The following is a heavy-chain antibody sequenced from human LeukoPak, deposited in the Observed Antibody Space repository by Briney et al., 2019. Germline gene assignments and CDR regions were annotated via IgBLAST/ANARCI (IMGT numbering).Heavy chain of an antibody. J-gene: IGHJ6*03. V-gene: IGHV4-39*02. D-gene: IGHD5-18*01. CDR3: AREDTAMVIYYYYYMDV. Sequence: SETLSLTCNVSGGSITSTTHYWNWIRQPPGKGLECIGSLFYSGNTYYNPSLKSRVSISVDTSRNQFSLRLSSVTAADTALYYCAREDTAMVIYYYYYMDVWGKGTTVTVSS. CDR1: GGSITSTTHY. CDR2: LFYSGNT.